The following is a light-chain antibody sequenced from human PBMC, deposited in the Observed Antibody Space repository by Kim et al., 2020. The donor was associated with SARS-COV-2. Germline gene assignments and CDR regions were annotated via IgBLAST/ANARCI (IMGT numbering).Light chain of an antibody. CDR1: SNDIYGSCY. V-gene: IGLV2-11*03. Sequence: QSVTISCNGISNDIYGSCYVSLYQQHPGRAPKVMIYDVNKRPSGVPDRFSGSRSGNTASLTISELQAEDDADYYCCSFGSPYIFRMFGGGTKLTVL. CDR2: DVN. J-gene: IGLJ3*02. CDR3: CSFGSPYIFRM.